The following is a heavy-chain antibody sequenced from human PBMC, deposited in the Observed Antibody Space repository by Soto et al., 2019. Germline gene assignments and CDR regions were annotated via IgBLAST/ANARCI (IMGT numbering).Heavy chain of an antibody. CDR1: GGSISRYY. J-gene: IGHJ4*02. CDR2: IYYSGST. D-gene: IGHD6-13*01. Sequence: PSETLSLTCTVSGGSISRYYWSWIRQPPGKRLESIGYIYYSGSTNYNPSLKSRVTISVDTSKNQFSLKLTSVTAADTAVYYCAGRAAAAGAPFDYWGQGTLVTVS. V-gene: IGHV4-59*03. CDR3: AGRAAAAGAPFDY.